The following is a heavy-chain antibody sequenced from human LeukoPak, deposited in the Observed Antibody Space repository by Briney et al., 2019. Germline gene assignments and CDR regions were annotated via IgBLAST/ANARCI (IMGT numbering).Heavy chain of an antibody. CDR1: GGSISSSSYY. V-gene: IGHV4-39*07. D-gene: IGHD6-13*01. Sequence: SETLSLTCTVSGGSISSSSYYWGWIRQPPGKGLEWIGSIYYSGSTYYNPSLKSRVTISVDTSKNQFSLKLSSVTAADTAVYYCARVIKQQLVFDYWGQGTLVTVSS. CDR3: ARVIKQQLVFDY. J-gene: IGHJ4*02. CDR2: IYYSGST.